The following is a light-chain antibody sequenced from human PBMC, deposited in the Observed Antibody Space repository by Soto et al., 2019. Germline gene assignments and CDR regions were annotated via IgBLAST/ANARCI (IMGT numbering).Light chain of an antibody. J-gene: IGKJ3*01. V-gene: IGKV3-11*01. Sequence: EMVLTQSPATLSLSPGERATLSCRASQSVSSYLAWYQQKPGQAPRLLIYDVSNRSTGIPARFSGSGSGTDFTLTISSLEPEDFAVYYCQQRRNWPRFTCGPGTKVDIK. CDR2: DVS. CDR1: QSVSSY. CDR3: QQRRNWPRFT.